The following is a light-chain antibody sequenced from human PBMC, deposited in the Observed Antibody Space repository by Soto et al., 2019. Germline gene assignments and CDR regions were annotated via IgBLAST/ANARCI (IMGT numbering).Light chain of an antibody. CDR2: LNSDGSH. J-gene: IGLJ2*01. V-gene: IGLV4-69*02. Sequence: QLVLTQSPSASASLGASGNLTCTLTGGHSTYSIGWHQQQPQRGPRFLMRLNSDGSHSKGDGIPDRFSGSGSGAERFLTISSLQSEDEADYYCQTWGRGIVVFGGGTKLTV. CDR3: QTWGRGIVV. CDR1: GGHSTYS.